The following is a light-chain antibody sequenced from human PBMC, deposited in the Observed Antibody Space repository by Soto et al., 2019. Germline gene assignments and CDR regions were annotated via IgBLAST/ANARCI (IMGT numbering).Light chain of an antibody. CDR3: QQYNSYWT. CDR2: KAS. J-gene: IGKJ1*01. V-gene: IGKV1-5*03. CDR1: QSISSW. Sequence: DIQMTQSPSTLSASVGDRVTITCRASQSISSWLAWYQQKPGTAPKLLIYKASSLESGVPSRFSGSGSGTDFTLTISSLQPEDFATYYCQQYNSYWTFGQGTKVEIK.